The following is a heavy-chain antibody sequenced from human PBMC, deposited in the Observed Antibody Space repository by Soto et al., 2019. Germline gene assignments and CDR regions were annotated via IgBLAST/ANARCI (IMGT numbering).Heavy chain of an antibody. CDR2: IYYSGST. V-gene: IGHV4-59*01. J-gene: IGHJ3*02. CDR1: GGSISSYY. Sequence: QVQLQESGPGLVKPSETLSLTCTVSGGSISSYYWSWIRQPPGKGLEWIGYIYYSGSTNYNPSLKSGVTISVDTSKNRCSLKGSSVTAADTAVYYCARAERCGELGHAFDSWGQGTMVTVSS. D-gene: IGHD3-10*01. CDR3: ARAERCGELGHAFDS.